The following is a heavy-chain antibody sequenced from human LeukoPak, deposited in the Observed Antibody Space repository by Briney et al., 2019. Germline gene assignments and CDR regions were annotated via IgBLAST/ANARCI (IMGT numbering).Heavy chain of an antibody. CDR3: ARANFLYCSSTTCLFDY. CDR2: INPNSGDT. J-gene: IGHJ4*02. D-gene: IGHD2-2*01. Sequence: ASVKVSFKASGFTFTDYFMHWVRQAPGQRFGWMGWINPNSGDTNYPQMFQGRVTIPRDTSISTAHMELRRLRSDDTAVYYCARANFLYCSSTTCLFDYWGQGTLVIVSS. CDR1: GFTFTDYF. V-gene: IGHV1-2*02.